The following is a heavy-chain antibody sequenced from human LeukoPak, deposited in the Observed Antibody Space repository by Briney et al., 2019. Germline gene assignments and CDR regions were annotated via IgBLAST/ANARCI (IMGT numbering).Heavy chain of an antibody. CDR2: INSDGSST. J-gene: IGHJ4*02. V-gene: IGHV3-74*01. D-gene: IGHD3-16*01. Sequence: TGGSLRLSCAASGFTFSTFAMIWVRQPPGKGLVWVSHINSDGSSTSYAESVKGRFTISRDNAKNTLYLQMNSLRAEDTAVYYCARGDPYDSFFDYWGQGTLVTVSS. CDR1: GFTFSTFA. CDR3: ARGDPYDSFFDY.